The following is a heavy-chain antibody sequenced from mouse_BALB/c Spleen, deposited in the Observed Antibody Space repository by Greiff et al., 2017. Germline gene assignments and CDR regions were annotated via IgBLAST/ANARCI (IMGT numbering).Heavy chain of an antibody. J-gene: IGHJ2*01. CDR2: INPSTGYT. CDR1: GYTFTSYW. V-gene: IGHV1-7*01. Sequence: VQLQQSGAELAKPGASVKMSCKASGYTFTSYWMHWVKQRPGQGLEWIGYINPSTGYTEYNQKFKDKATLTADKSSSTAYMQLSSLTSEDSAVYYCARGGIYDGYFDYWGQGTTLTVSS. D-gene: IGHD2-3*01. CDR3: ARGGIYDGYFDY.